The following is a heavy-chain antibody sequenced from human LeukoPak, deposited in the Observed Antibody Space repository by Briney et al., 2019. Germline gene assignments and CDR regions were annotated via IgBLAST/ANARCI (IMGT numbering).Heavy chain of an antibody. V-gene: IGHV3-23*01. CDR1: GFTFSSYS. Sequence: GGSLRLSCAASGFTFSSYSLSWVHQAPGKGLEWISSISSSDNSTYYADSVKGRFTISRDNSKNTLYLQMNSLRAEDTAVYYCVSFDYWGQGTLVTVSS. CDR2: ISSSDNST. J-gene: IGHJ4*02. D-gene: IGHD2/OR15-2a*01. CDR3: VSFDY.